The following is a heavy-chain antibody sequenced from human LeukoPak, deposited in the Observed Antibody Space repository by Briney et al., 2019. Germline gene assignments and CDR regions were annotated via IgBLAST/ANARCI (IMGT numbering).Heavy chain of an antibody. CDR1: GGSFSGYY. J-gene: IGHJ4*02. D-gene: IGHD4-23*01. CDR2: INHSGST. CDR3: ARVHYGGNAHWFDY. V-gene: IGHV4-34*01. Sequence: SETLSLTCAVYGGSFSGYYWSWIRQPPRKGLEWIGEINHSGSTNYNPSLKSRVTISVDTSKNQFSLKLSSVTAADTAVYYCARVHYGGNAHWFDYWGQGTLVTVSS.